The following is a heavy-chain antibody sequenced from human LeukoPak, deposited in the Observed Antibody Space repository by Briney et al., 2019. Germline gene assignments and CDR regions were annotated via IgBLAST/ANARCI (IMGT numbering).Heavy chain of an antibody. D-gene: IGHD3-22*01. CDR1: GYTFTSYG. Sequence: ASVKVSCKASGYTFTSYGISWVRQAPGQGLEWMGWISAYNGNTNYAQKLQGRVTITADKSTSTAYMELSSLRSEDTAVYYCVGGYDSSGYDIWGQGTLVTVSS. J-gene: IGHJ4*02. CDR3: VGGYDSSGYDI. CDR2: ISAYNGNT. V-gene: IGHV1-18*01.